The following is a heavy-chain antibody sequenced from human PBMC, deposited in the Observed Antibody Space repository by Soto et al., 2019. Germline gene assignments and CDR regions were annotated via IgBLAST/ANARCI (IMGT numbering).Heavy chain of an antibody. CDR2: VNGGNGNS. CDR3: ARDNQFLDRLLTSYVDH. Sequence: QVHLVQSGPEVRKPGASVKVSCKASGYMFTGYAMQWFRQAPGQGLEWMGWVNGGNGNSKYSPKFHGRVTITRDTAATTAYMELTDLRSEDTAVYYCARDNQFLDRLLTSYVDHWGQATQVTVSS. V-gene: IGHV1-3*01. CDR1: GYMFTGYA. D-gene: IGHD3-3*01. J-gene: IGHJ4*02.